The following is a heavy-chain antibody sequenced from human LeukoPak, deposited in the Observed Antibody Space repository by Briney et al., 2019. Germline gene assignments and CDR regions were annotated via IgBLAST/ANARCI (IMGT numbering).Heavy chain of an antibody. CDR3: TKDSQGSYDGFWYGTYGMDV. J-gene: IGHJ6*02. CDR1: GFTLSSYW. V-gene: IGHV3-23*05. Sequence: PGGSLRLSCAASGFTLSSYWMTWVRQAPGKGLEWVSTISDYPHYADSVRGRFTISRDNSRKTVFLQMNSLTPEDAATYYCTKDSQGSYDGFWYGTYGMDVWGQGTTVTVSS. D-gene: IGHD3-16*01. CDR2: ISDYP.